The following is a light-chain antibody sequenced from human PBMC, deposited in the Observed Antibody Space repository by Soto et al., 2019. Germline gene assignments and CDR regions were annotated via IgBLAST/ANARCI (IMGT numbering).Light chain of an antibody. CDR3: CSYAGSYSLL. Sequence: QSVLTQPRSVSGSPGQSVTISCTGTSSDVGGYNYVSWYQQHPGKAPKVMIYNVSKRPSGVPDRFSGSKSGNTASLTISGLQAEDEVDYFCCSYAGSYSLLFGGGTKLTVL. V-gene: IGLV2-11*01. CDR1: SSDVGGYNY. CDR2: NVS. J-gene: IGLJ2*01.